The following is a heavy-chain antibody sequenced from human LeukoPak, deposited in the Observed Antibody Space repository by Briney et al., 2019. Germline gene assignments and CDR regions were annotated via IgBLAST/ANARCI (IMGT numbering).Heavy chain of an antibody. CDR3: STDLWGYCNGDCFPTEY. J-gene: IGHJ4*02. CDR1: GYTLSELA. Sequence: ASVKVSCKVSGYTLSELAMHWVRQAPGKGLEWMGGFDPEEGERVSAQKFQARITMTKDTSTNTAYMELSSLRSEDTAVYFCSTDLWGYCNGDCFPTEYWGQGSLVTVSS. CDR2: FDPEEGER. D-gene: IGHD2-21*02. V-gene: IGHV1-24*01.